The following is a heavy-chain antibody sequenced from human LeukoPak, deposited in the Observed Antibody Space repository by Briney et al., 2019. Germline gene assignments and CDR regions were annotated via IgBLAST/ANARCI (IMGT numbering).Heavy chain of an antibody. J-gene: IGHJ4*02. CDR3: AKDRSSTWSFDY. CDR1: GFTFSTSG. D-gene: IGHD2-15*01. Sequence: GGSLRLSCATSGFTFSTSGMHWVRQAPGKGLEWVAVISDDGRKRYYTDSVKGRFTISRDSAKNTVYLQMNSLKTEDTAVYHCAKDRSSTWSFDYWGQGALATVSS. CDR2: ISDDGRKR. V-gene: IGHV3-30*18.